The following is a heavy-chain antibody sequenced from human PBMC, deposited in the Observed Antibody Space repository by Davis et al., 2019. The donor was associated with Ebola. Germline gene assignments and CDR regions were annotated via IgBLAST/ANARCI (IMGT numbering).Heavy chain of an antibody. CDR2: IYYSGIT. V-gene: IGHV4-34*01. D-gene: IGHD3-22*01. Sequence: SETLSLTCAVYGGSFSGYYWSWIRQPPRKGLEWIGSIYYSGITYYNPSLKSRVTISVDTSKNQFSLKLRSVTAADTAVYYCARGRRRPYYDSSGYQFDYWGQGTLVTVSS. CDR1: GGSFSGYY. J-gene: IGHJ4*02. CDR3: ARGRRRPYYDSSGYQFDY.